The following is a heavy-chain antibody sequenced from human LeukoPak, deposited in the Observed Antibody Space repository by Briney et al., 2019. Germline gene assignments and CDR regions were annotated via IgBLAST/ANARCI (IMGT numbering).Heavy chain of an antibody. CDR2: IYYSGST. D-gene: IGHD5-12*01. CDR3: ARDPGYSGIDY. CDR1: GGSVSSGSYY. V-gene: IGHV4-61*01. J-gene: IGHJ4*02. Sequence: PSETLSLTCTVSGGSVSSGSYYWSWIRQPPGKGLEWIGYIYYSGSTNYNPSLKSRVTISVDTSKNQFSLKLSSVTAADTAVYYCARDPGYSGIDYWGQGTLVTVSS.